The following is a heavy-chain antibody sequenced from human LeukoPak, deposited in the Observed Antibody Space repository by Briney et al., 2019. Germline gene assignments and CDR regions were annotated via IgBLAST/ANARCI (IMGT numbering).Heavy chain of an antibody. J-gene: IGHJ4*02. CDR1: GYTFTSYD. V-gene: IGHV1-8*01. CDR3: ARGFIRRQLVGY. CDR2: MNPNSGNT. Sequence: GASVTVSCKASGYTFTSYDINWVRQATGQGLEWMGWMNPNSGNTGYAQKFQGRVTMTRNTSISTAYMELSSLRSEDTAVYYCARGFIRRQLVGYWGQGTLVTVSS. D-gene: IGHD6-6*01.